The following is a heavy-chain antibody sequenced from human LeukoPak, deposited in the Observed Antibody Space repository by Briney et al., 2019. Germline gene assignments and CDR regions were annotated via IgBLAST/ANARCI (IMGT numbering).Heavy chain of an antibody. V-gene: IGHV3-23*01. J-gene: IGHJ4*02. D-gene: IGHD3-10*01. Sequence: GGSLRLSCAASGFSLSSYWMSWVRQAPGKGLEWVSAISGSGGSTYYADSVKGRFTISRDNSKNTLYLQMHSLRAEDTAVYYCAGRGSGSYFDYWGQGTLVTVSS. CDR2: ISGSGGST. CDR3: AGRGSGSYFDY. CDR1: GFSLSSYW.